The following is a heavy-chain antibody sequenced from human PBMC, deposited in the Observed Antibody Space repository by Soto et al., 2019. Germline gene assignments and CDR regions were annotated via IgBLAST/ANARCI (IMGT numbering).Heavy chain of an antibody. Sequence: ASVKVSCKASGYTFTSYGISWVRQAPGQGLEWMGWISAYNGNTNYAQKLQGRVTMTTDTSTSTAYMELRSLRSDDTVVYYCARADIPGLGYCSSTSCYADIDYWGQGTLVTVSS. J-gene: IGHJ4*02. CDR1: GYTFTSYG. D-gene: IGHD2-2*01. CDR2: ISAYNGNT. CDR3: ARADIPGLGYCSSTSCYADIDY. V-gene: IGHV1-18*01.